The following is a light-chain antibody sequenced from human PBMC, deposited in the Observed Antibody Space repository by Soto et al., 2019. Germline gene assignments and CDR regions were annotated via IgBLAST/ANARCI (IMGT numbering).Light chain of an antibody. CDR1: QSVSSN. J-gene: IGKJ1*01. V-gene: IGKV3-15*01. CDR3: QQYNNWPRT. CDR2: DAS. Sequence: IVMPQSPATLSVSPGERATLSCRASQSVSSNLAWYQQKPGQAPRLLIYDASTRATGIPARFSGSGSGTEFTLTISSLQSEDFAIYYCQQYNNWPRTFGQGT.